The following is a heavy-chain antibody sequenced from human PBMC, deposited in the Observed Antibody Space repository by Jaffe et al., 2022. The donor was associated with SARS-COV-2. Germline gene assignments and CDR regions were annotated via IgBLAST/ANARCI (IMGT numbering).Heavy chain of an antibody. CDR2: VSNEGLK. CDR3: ARDDGVNWLEA. Sequence: QVRLVESGGGVVQPGTSLRLSCAASGFPFSQYGIHWVRQAPAKGLEWVAVVSNEGLKNYVDSVKGRFTVSRDNSKNTLYLQMGSLGPEDTAIYFCARDDGVNWLEAWGQGTLVTVSS. J-gene: IGHJ5*02. V-gene: IGHV3-30*03. CDR1: GFPFSQYG.